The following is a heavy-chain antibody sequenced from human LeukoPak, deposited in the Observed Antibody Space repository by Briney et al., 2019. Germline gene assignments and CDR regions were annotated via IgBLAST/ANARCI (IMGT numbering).Heavy chain of an antibody. Sequence: GRSLRLSCAASGFTFSSYGMHWVRQAPGKGLEWVAVISYDGSNKYYADSVKGRFTISRDNAKNSLYLQMNSLRAEDTALYHCARVQSSSWYEGSFDYWGQGTLVTVSS. V-gene: IGHV3-30*03. J-gene: IGHJ4*02. CDR1: GFTFSSYG. D-gene: IGHD6-13*01. CDR2: ISYDGSNK. CDR3: ARVQSSSWYEGSFDY.